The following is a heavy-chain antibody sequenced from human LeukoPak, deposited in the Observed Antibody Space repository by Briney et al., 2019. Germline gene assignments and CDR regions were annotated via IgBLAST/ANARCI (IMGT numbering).Heavy chain of an antibody. CDR2: IYYSGST. J-gene: IGHJ6*02. CDR1: GGSISSYY. Sequence: SETLSLTCTVSGGSISSYYWSWIRQPPGKGLEWIGYIYYSGSTNYNPSLKSRVTISVDTSKSQFSLKLSSVTAADTAVYYCARVTTVTSYYYYYGMDVWGQGTTVTVSS. V-gene: IGHV4-59*01. CDR3: ARVTTVTSYYYYYGMDV. D-gene: IGHD4-11*01.